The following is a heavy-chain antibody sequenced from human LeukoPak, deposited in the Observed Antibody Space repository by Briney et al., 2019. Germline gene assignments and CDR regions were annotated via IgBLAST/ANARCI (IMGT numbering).Heavy chain of an antibody. CDR3: ARIISTGPPPYNWFDP. D-gene: IGHD3-9*01. Sequence: PSETLSLTCNVSGGSISSANHYSSWIRQLPGKGLEWIGYIYYSGTTYYNPSLKSRLTMSLDTSKNQFSVNLSSVTAADTAVYYCARIISTGPPPYNWFDPWGQGTLVTVSS. CDR1: GGSISSANHY. V-gene: IGHV4-31*03. CDR2: IYYSGTT. J-gene: IGHJ5*02.